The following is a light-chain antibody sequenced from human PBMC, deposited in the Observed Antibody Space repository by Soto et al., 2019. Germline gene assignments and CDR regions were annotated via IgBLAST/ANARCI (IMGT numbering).Light chain of an antibody. Sequence: DIQMTQSPSSLSASVGDRVTITCRASQSISSYLNWYQQKPGKAPKVLIYGAYSLQSGVPSRFSGRGSGTDFTLTISSLQPEDFATYYCQQSYSVPWTFGQGTKVDIK. V-gene: IGKV1-39*01. CDR1: QSISSY. J-gene: IGKJ1*01. CDR2: GAY. CDR3: QQSYSVPWT.